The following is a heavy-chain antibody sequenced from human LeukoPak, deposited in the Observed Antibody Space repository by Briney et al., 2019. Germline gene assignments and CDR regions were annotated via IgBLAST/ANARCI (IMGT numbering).Heavy chain of an antibody. CDR1: GGSFSGYY. V-gene: IGHV4-34*01. D-gene: IGHD3-22*01. CDR2: IYHSGST. J-gene: IGHJ4*02. Sequence: SETLSLTCAVYGGSFSGYYWSWIRQPPGKGLEWIGYIYHSGSTYYNPSLKSRVTISVDRSKNQFSLKLSSVTAADTAVYYCATLNYYDSSGSWGQGTLVTVSS. CDR3: ATLNYYDSSGS.